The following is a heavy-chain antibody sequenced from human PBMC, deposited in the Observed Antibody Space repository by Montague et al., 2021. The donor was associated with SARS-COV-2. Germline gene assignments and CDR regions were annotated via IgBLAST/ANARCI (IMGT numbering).Heavy chain of an antibody. CDR2: TYNTEST. Sequence: TLSLTCTVSGGSISSGGYYWSWIRQHPGKGLEWIGYTYNTESTHYNPSLKSRVTISKETSKNHFSLNLSSVTAADSAAYYCARDSGYYDSSGYAYDAFGNWGQGTMVTVSS. J-gene: IGHJ3*02. V-gene: IGHV4-31*03. D-gene: IGHD3-22*01. CDR1: GGSISSGGYY. CDR3: ARDSGYYDSSGYAYDAFGN.